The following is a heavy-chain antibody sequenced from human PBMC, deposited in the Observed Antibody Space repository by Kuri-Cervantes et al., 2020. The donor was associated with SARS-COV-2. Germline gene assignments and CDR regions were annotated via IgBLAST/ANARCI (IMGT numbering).Heavy chain of an antibody. D-gene: IGHD3-3*01. CDR3: AKVETASLDS. V-gene: IGHV3-7*01. Sequence: GESLKISCAASGFTFSDYYMSWVRQAPGKGLEWVANIKQDGSEKYYVDSVKGRFTISRDNAKNSLYLQMNGLRPEDTAVYYCAKVETASLDSWGQGTLVTVSS. CDR1: GFTFSDYY. J-gene: IGHJ4*02. CDR2: IKQDGSEK.